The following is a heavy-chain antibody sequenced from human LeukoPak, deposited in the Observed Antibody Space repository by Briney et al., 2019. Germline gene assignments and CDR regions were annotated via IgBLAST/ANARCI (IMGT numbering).Heavy chain of an antibody. Sequence: SETLSLTCTVSGGSISSYYWSWIRQPPGKGLEWIGYIYYSGSTSYNPSLKSRVTISVDTSKNQFSLKLSSVTAADTAVYYCARETKDYYGSGSYYTYYYYYYMDVWGKGTTVTNSS. V-gene: IGHV4-59*01. J-gene: IGHJ6*03. CDR1: GGSISSYY. CDR2: IYYSGST. CDR3: ARETKDYYGSGSYYTYYYYYYMDV. D-gene: IGHD3-10*01.